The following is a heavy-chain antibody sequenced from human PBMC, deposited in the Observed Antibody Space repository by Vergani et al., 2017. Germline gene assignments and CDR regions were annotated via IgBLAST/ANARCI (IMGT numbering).Heavy chain of an antibody. Sequence: QVPLQESGPGLVKASETLYLTCTVSGGSISSYYWSWIRQPPGKGLEWIGYIYYSGSTNYNPSLKSRVTISVDTSKNQFSLKLSSVTAADTAVYYCARADVVPAATFDYWGQGTLVTVSS. V-gene: IGHV4-59*01. CDR1: GGSISSYY. D-gene: IGHD2-2*01. CDR3: ARADVVPAATFDY. CDR2: IYYSGST. J-gene: IGHJ4*02.